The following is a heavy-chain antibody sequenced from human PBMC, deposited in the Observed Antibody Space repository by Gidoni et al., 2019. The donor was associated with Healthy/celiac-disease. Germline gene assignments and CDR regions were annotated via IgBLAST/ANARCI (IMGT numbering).Heavy chain of an antibody. CDR3: ARAGHYYDSSGYYDY. CDR2: IWYDGSNK. Sequence: QVQLVESGGGVVQPGRSLRLSCAASGFTFSSYGMHWVRLAPGKGLEWVAVIWYDGSNKYYADSVKGRFTISRDNSKNTLYLQMNSLRAEDTAVYYCARAGHYYDSSGYYDYWGQGTLVTVSS. D-gene: IGHD3-22*01. CDR1: GFTFSSYG. V-gene: IGHV3-33*01. J-gene: IGHJ4*02.